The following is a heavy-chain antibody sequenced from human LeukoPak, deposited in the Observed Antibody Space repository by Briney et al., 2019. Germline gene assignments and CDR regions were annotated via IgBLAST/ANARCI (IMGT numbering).Heavy chain of an antibody. CDR2: IRSKAYGGTT. CDR3: RGNGDFWSGYPGDAFDI. CDR1: GFAFSSYT. Sequence: GGSLRLSCAASGFAFSSYTMSWVRQAPGKGLEWVGFIRSKAYGGTTEYAASVKGRFTISRDDSKSIAYLQMNSLKTEDTAVYYCRGNGDFWSGYPGDAFDIWGQGTMVTVSS. V-gene: IGHV3-49*04. D-gene: IGHD3-3*01. J-gene: IGHJ3*02.